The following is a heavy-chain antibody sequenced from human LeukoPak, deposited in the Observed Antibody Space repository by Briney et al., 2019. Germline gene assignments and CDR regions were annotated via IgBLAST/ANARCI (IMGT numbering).Heavy chain of an antibody. CDR1: GFTFSSYE. D-gene: IGHD6-25*01. CDR2: ISSGSSTK. Sequence: PGGSLRLSCAASGFTFSSYEMNWVRQAPGKGLEWVSYISSGSSTKDYADSVKGRFTISRDNAKNSLYLQMDSLRDEDTAVYYCARYRSGFDYWGQGTLVTVSS. J-gene: IGHJ4*02. V-gene: IGHV3-48*02. CDR3: ARYRSGFDY.